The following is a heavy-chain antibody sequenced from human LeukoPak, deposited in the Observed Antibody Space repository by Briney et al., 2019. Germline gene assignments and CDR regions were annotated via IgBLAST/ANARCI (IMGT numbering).Heavy chain of an antibody. CDR1: AGSFSGYY. J-gene: IGHJ5*02. CDR2: INHSVST. Sequence: PSETLSLTCAVYAGSFSGYYWSWIRQPQGKGLEWIGEINHSVSTNYNPSLKSRVTISVDTSKKQFSLKLSAVAAADTAVYYCARGLLLWFRELSAWGQGTLVTVSS. CDR3: ARGLLLWFRELSA. D-gene: IGHD3-10*01. V-gene: IGHV4-34*01.